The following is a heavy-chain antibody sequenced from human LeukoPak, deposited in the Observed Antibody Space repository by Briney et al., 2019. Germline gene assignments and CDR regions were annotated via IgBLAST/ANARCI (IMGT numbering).Heavy chain of an antibody. CDR1: GGSISSYY. Sequence: SETLSLTCTVSGGSISSYYWSWIQQPPGKGLEWIGYIYYSGSTNYNPSLKSRVTISVDTSKNQFSLKLSSVTAADTAVYYCARLSAADAFDIWGQGTMVTVSS. V-gene: IGHV4-59*08. J-gene: IGHJ3*02. CDR3: ARLSAADAFDI. D-gene: IGHD6-25*01. CDR2: IYYSGST.